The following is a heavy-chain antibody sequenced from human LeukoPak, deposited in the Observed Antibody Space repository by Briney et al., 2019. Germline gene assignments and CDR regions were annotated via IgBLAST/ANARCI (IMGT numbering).Heavy chain of an antibody. J-gene: IGHJ4*02. CDR2: IRNTPKRYTT. CDR3: IRSSPYGPFDF. D-gene: IGHD4-17*01. CDR1: GFTFSDHY. Sequence: QPGGSLRLSCAVSGFTFSDHYMDWVRQAPGKGLEWVGRIRNTPKRYTTEYAASVKGRFTISRDDSKSSLHLQMSSLEAEDTAVYYFIRSSPYGPFDFWGQGTLVTVSS. V-gene: IGHV3-72*01.